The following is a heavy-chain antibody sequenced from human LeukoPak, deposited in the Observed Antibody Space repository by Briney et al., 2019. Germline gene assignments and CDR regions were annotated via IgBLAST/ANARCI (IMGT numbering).Heavy chain of an antibody. J-gene: IGHJ5*02. V-gene: IGHV4-59*01. CDR1: GASISSFY. CDR3: ARVRRYCSSTSCLRFDP. D-gene: IGHD2-2*01. CDR2: IYYSEST. Sequence: PSETLSLTCTVSGASISSFYWNWIRQPPGKGLEWRGYIYYSESTNYSPSLKSRVTISVDTSKNQFSLKLSSVTAADTAVYYCARVRRYCSSTSCLRFDPWGQGTLVTVSS.